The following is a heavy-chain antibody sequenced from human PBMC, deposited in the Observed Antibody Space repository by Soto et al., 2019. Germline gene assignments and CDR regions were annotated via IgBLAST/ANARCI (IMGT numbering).Heavy chain of an antibody. J-gene: IGHJ4*02. V-gene: IGHV1-8*01. Sequence: QVQLVQSGAEVKKPGASVKVSCKASGYTFTSYDINWVRQATGQGLEWMGWMNPNSGNTGYAQKFQGRVTMTTDTSTSTAYMELRSLRSDDTAVYFCAREAPPEDYWGQGTLVTVSS. CDR2: MNPNSGNT. CDR3: AREAPPEDY. CDR1: GYTFTSYD.